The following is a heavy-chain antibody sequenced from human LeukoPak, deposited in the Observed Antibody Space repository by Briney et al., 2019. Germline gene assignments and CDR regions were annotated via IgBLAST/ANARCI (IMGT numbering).Heavy chain of an antibody. CDR2: IHYSGST. Sequence: SETLSLTCTVSGGSISSYYWSWIRQPPGKGLEWIGWIHYSGSTAYNPSLESRVTMSVDTSKNHISLKMTSVTAADTATYYCARWGYFDSSGYFVVDYWGQGALVTVSS. CDR1: GGSISSYY. D-gene: IGHD3-22*01. CDR3: ARWGYFDSSGYFVVDY. J-gene: IGHJ4*02. V-gene: IGHV4-59*01.